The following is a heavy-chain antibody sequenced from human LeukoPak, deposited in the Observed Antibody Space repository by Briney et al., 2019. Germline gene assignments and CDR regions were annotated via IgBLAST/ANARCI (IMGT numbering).Heavy chain of an antibody. J-gene: IGHJ3*02. CDR2: INSDGSST. D-gene: IGHD3-22*01. V-gene: IGHV3-74*01. Sequence: HPGGSLRLSCAASGFTFSNAWMGWVRQAPGKGLVWVSRINSDGSSTSYADSVKGRFTISRDNAKNTLYLQMNSLRAEDTAVYYCARENYYDSSGYRREWAFDIWGQGTMVTVSS. CDR1: GFTFSNAW. CDR3: ARENYYDSSGYRREWAFDI.